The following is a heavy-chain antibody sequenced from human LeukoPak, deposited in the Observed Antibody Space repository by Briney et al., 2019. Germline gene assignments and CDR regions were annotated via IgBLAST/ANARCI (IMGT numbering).Heavy chain of an antibody. CDR3: AREENHIVTTSYYFDH. J-gene: IGHJ4*02. CDR2: INTDGSRT. D-gene: IGHD5-12*01. CDR1: GFTFSSYW. V-gene: IGHV3-74*01. Sequence: GGSLRLSCAASGFTFSSYWMHWVRQAPGKGLVWVSRINTDGSRTSYADSVKGRFTISRDNAKNTLYLQMNSLRAEDTAVYYCAREENHIVTTSYYFDHWGQGTLVTVSS.